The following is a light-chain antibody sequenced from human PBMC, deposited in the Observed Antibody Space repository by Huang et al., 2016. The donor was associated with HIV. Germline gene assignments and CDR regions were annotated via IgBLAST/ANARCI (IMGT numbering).Light chain of an antibody. Sequence: DIHMTQSPSSLPASVGDRVTITCRTSQSITTYLNWYQQKPGKAPALLIYATSSLHSGVPSRFIGSGSGTHFTLTITNLRPEDFATYYCQQTHTTPWTFGPGTRVEIK. V-gene: IGKV1-39*01. CDR3: QQTHTTPWT. CDR2: ATS. J-gene: IGKJ3*01. CDR1: QSITTY.